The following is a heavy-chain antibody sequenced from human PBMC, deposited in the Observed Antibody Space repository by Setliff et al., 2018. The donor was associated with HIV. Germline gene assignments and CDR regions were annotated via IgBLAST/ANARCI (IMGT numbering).Heavy chain of an antibody. D-gene: IGHD5-12*01. CDR3: ASRGGDGYNTIGGHAFDI. CDR1: GYTFTSYW. Sequence: PGESLKISCKGSGYTFTSYWIGWVRQMPGKGLEWMGIIYPGDSDTRYSPSFQGQVTISADKSINTAFLQWSSLKASDTAMYYCASRGGDGYNTIGGHAFDIWGQGTMVTVSS. CDR2: IYPGDSDT. J-gene: IGHJ3*02. V-gene: IGHV5-51*01.